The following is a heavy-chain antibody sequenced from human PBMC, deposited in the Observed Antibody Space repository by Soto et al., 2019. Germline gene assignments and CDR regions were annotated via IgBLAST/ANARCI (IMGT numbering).Heavy chain of an antibody. CDR2: ISAYNGNT. Sequence: GASVKVSCKASGYSFTGYSMHWVRQAPGQGLEWMGWISAYNGNTNYAQKLQGRVTMTTDTSTSTAYMELRSLRSDDTAVYYCARAYYDFWSGSIITPSYYYYYGLDVWGQGTTVTVSS. CDR1: GYSFTGYS. J-gene: IGHJ6*02. CDR3: ARAYYDFWSGSIITPSYYYYYGLDV. V-gene: IGHV1-18*04. D-gene: IGHD3-3*01.